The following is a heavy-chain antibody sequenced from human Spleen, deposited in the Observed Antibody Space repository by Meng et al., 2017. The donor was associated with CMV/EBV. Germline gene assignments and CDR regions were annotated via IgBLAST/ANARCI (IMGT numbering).Heavy chain of an antibody. CDR2: FDPKDGET. Sequence: HTEISIHWVRQAPGKGLEWMGGFDPKDGETRYAQKFQGRVTLTEDTSADTAYMELSSLRSEDTAVYYCATSLSGYCSRTSCFGWFDPWGQGTLVTVSS. D-gene: IGHD2-2*01. V-gene: IGHV1-24*01. CDR1: HTEIS. J-gene: IGHJ5*02. CDR3: ATSLSGYCSRTSCFGWFDP.